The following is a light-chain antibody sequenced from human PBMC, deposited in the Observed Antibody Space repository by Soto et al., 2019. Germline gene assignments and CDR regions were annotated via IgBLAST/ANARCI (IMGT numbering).Light chain of an antibody. J-gene: IGLJ1*01. Sequence: QSVLTQPASVSGSPGQSITISCTGTISDVGGYNYVSWYQQHPGKATKLMIYDVSNRPSGVSNRFSGSKSGNTASLTISGLQAEDEADYYCSSYTSSSTYVFGTGTKVTVL. CDR3: SSYTSSSTYV. CDR2: DVS. V-gene: IGLV2-14*03. CDR1: ISDVGGYNY.